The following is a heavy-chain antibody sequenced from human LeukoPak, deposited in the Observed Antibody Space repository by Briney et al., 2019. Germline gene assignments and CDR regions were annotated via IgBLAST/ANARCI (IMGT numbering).Heavy chain of an antibody. V-gene: IGHV3-30*18. D-gene: IGHD3/OR15-3a*01. Sequence: GGSLRLSCAASGFTFSSYGMHWVRQAPGKGLEWVAVISYDGSNKYYADSVKGRFTISRDNSKDTLHLQMNSLRAEDTAVYYCAKDRGPFDYWGQGTLVTVSS. CDR1: GFTFSSYG. CDR2: ISYDGSNK. J-gene: IGHJ4*02. CDR3: AKDRGPFDY.